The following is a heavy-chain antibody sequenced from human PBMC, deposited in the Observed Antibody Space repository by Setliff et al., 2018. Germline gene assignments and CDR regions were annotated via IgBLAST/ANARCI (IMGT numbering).Heavy chain of an antibody. D-gene: IGHD4-17*01. J-gene: IGHJ5*02. CDR3: ARGNGATTGWFDP. Sequence: PSETLSLTCAVYGDSFSDYYWSWIRQAPGKGLEWIGDFYFRGSHYYKPSLESRLSISVDTSKNQLSLTLTSVTAADTAIYYCARGNGATTGWFDPWGQGTLVTVSS. CDR2: FYFRGSH. CDR1: GDSFSDYY. V-gene: IGHV4-30-4*08.